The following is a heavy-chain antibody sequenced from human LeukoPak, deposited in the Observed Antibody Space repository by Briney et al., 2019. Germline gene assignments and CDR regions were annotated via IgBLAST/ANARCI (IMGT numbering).Heavy chain of an antibody. J-gene: IGHJ6*02. CDR3: ARYAILTGYTPADYGMDV. D-gene: IGHD3-9*01. V-gene: IGHV4-30-2*01. Sequence: SETLSLTCTVSGGSISSGGYYWSWIRQPPGKGLEWIGYIYHSGSTNYNPSLKGRVTISVDTSKNQFSLKLSSVTAADTAVYYCARYAILTGYTPADYGMDVWGQGTTVTVSS. CDR2: IYHSGST. CDR1: GGSISSGGYY.